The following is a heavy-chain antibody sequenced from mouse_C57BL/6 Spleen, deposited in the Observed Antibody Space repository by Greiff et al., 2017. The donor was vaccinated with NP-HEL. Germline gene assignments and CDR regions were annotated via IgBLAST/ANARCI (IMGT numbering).Heavy chain of an antibody. CDR2: IHPNSGST. Sequence: VQLQQPGAELVKPGASVKLSCKASGYTFTSYWMHWVKQRPGQGLEWIGMIHPNSGSTNYNEKFKSKATLTVDKSSSTAYMQLSSLTSEDSAVYYCARSIIYGNYVFDVWGTGTTVTVSS. D-gene: IGHD2-1*01. CDR1: GYTFTSYW. J-gene: IGHJ1*03. V-gene: IGHV1-64*01. CDR3: ARSIIYGNYVFDV.